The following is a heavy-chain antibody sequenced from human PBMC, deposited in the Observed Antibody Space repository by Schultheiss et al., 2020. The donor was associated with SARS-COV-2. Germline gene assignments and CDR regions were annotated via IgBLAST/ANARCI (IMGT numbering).Heavy chain of an antibody. CDR1: GGSISSSNW. V-gene: IGHV3-66*01. Sequence: GTLSLTCAVPGGSISSSNWWSWVRQPPGKGLEWVSVIYSGGSTYYADSVKGRFTISRDNAKNSLYLKMNSLRAEDTAVYYCAKGPINHGMDVWGQGTTVTVSS. CDR2: IYSGGST. J-gene: IGHJ6*02. CDR3: AKGPINHGMDV.